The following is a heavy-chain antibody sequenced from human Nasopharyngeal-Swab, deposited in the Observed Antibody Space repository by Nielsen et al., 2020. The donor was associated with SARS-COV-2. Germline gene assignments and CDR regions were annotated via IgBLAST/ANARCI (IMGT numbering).Heavy chain of an antibody. CDR3: ATDYALGGATTVDY. CDR1: GYTLNELS. CDR2: FDPEDGET. V-gene: IGHV1-24*01. Sequence: ASVKVSCKVSGYTLNELSMQWVRQAPGKGLEWMGGFDPEDGETIYAQKFQGRVTMTEDTSTDTAYMELSSLRSEDTAVYYCATDYALGGATTVDYWGQGTLVTVSS. J-gene: IGHJ4*02. D-gene: IGHD1-26*01.